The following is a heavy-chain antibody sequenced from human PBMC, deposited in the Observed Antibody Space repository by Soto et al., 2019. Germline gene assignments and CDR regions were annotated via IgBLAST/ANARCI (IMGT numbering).Heavy chain of an antibody. V-gene: IGHV4-59*08. CDR3: ARGREYRVNVFDI. D-gene: IGHD2-21*01. Sequence: LRLSCAASGFTVSSNYMSWVRQAPGKGLEWIGYIYYSGSTNYNPSLKSRVTISVDTSKNQFSLKLGSVTAADTAVYYCARGREYRVNVFDIWGQGTMVTVSS. CDR2: IYYSGST. CDR1: GFTVSSNY. J-gene: IGHJ3*02.